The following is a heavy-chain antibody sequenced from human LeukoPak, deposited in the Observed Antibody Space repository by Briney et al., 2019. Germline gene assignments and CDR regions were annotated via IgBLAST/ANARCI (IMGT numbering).Heavy chain of an antibody. CDR3: AGAGPLGYCSGGSCPLGRYYFDY. Sequence: SQTLSLTCTVSGGSISSGGYYWSWIRQHPGKGLEWIGYIYYSGSTYYNPSLKSRVTISVDTSKNQFSLKLSSVTAADTAVYYCAGAGPLGYCSGGSCPLGRYYFDYWGQGTLVTVSS. CDR2: IYYSGST. D-gene: IGHD2-15*01. V-gene: IGHV4-31*03. CDR1: GGSISSGGYY. J-gene: IGHJ4*02.